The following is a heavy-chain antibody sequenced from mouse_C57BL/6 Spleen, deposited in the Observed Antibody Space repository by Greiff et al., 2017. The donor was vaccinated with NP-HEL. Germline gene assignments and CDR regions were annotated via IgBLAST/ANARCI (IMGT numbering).Heavy chain of an antibody. CDR3: ARPYGSSPWFAY. Sequence: EVKLMESEGGLVQPGSSMKLSCTASGFTFSDYYMAWVRQVPEKGLEWVANINYDGSSTYYLDSLKSRFIISRDNAKNILYLQMSSLKSEDTATYYCARPYGSSPWFAYWGKGTLVTVSA. CDR2: INYDGSST. V-gene: IGHV5-16*01. J-gene: IGHJ3*01. CDR1: GFTFSDYY. D-gene: IGHD1-1*01.